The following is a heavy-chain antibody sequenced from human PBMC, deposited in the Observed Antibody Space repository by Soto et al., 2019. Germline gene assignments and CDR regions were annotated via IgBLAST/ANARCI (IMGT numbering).Heavy chain of an antibody. D-gene: IGHD1-7*01. CDR2: ISGSGTTA. J-gene: IGHJ6*02. V-gene: IGHV3-23*01. CDR1: GFIFSSYA. CDR3: AKGELVPYWYYGMDV. Sequence: PGGSLRLSCAASGFIFSSYAMSWVRQAPGKGLEWVSAISGSGTTAYYADSVKGRFTFSRDNSKKTMYLQMNSLRAEDTAVYYCAKGELVPYWYYGMDVWGQGTTVTVSS.